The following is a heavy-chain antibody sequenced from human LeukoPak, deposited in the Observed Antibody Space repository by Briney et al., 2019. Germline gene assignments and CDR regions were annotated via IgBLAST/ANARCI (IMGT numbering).Heavy chain of an antibody. CDR3: ARGVGSIAARHSNYYYMDV. D-gene: IGHD6-6*01. Sequence: PSETLSLTCAVYGGSFSGYYWSWIRQPPGKGLEWIGEINHSGSTNYNPSLKSRVTISVDTSKNQFSLKLSSVTAADTAVYYCARGVGSIAARHSNYYYMDVWGKGTTVTVSS. J-gene: IGHJ6*03. CDR2: INHSGST. CDR1: GGSFSGYY. V-gene: IGHV4-34*01.